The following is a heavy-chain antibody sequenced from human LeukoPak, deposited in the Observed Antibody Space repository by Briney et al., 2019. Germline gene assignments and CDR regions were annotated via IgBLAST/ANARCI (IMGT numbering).Heavy chain of an antibody. J-gene: IGHJ3*02. CDR3: ARFKVGTNTTQKNAFDI. CDR1: GFTFSNYA. D-gene: IGHD1-1*01. Sequence: GGSLRLSCAASGFTFSNYAMHWVRQAPGKGLEWVAVISFGASKEYFAESVKGRFTISRDNSKATLYLHMHSPRIEDTALYFCARFKVGTNTTQKNAFDIWGRGTVVAVSS. CDR2: ISFGASKE. V-gene: IGHV3-30*01.